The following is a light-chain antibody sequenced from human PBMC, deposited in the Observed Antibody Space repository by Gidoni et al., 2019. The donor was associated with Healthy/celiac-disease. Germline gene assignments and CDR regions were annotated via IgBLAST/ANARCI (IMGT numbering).Light chain of an antibody. V-gene: IGKV3-20*01. CDR3: QQYGSSPLT. Sequence: VLKQSPGTLSLSPGERATLSCRASQSVSSSYLAWYQQKPGQAPRLLIYGASSRATGIPDRFSGSGSGTDFTLTISRLELEDFAVYYCQQYGSSPLTFGPGTKVDIK. CDR1: QSVSSSY. CDR2: GAS. J-gene: IGKJ3*01.